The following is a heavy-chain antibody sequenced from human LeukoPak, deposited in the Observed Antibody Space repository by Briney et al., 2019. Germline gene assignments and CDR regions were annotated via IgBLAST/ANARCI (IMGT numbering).Heavy chain of an antibody. V-gene: IGHV4-39*01. Sequence: SETLSLTCTVSGGSISSSSYYWGWIRQPPGKGLEWIGSIYYSGSTYYNPSLKSRVTISVDTSKNQFSLKLSSVTAADTAVYYCARLDSSGWYDYWGQGTLVTVSS. CDR1: GGSISSSSYY. CDR2: IYYSGST. CDR3: ARLDSSGWYDY. D-gene: IGHD6-19*01. J-gene: IGHJ4*02.